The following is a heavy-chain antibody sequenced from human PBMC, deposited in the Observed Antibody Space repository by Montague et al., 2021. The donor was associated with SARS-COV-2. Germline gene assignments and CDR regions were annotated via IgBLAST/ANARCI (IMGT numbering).Heavy chain of an antibody. CDR1: GDSVSSTTYY. V-gene: IGHV4-39*07. Sequence: ETLSLTCTVPGDSVSSTTYYWAWIRQPPGKGLEYIGTIYYSGSSYYNPXLKSRVAMSVDTSKNQFSLKLDSVTAADTAVYYCARVGGGRTFYYWGQGILVTVSS. D-gene: IGHD3-16*01. CDR2: IYYSGSS. J-gene: IGHJ4*02. CDR3: ARVGGGRTFYY.